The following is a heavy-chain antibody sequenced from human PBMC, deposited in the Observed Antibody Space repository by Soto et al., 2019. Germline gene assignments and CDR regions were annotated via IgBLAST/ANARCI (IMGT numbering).Heavy chain of an antibody. CDR3: ARQMTTLTPFDY. Sequence: SETLSLTCAVSGGSISSYYWSWIRQPPGKGLEWIGYIYCSGSTNYNPSLKSRVTISVDTSKNQFSLKVSSVTAADTAVYYCARQMTTLTPFDYWGQGTLVTVSS. D-gene: IGHD4-17*01. CDR2: IYCSGST. CDR1: GGSISSYY. V-gene: IGHV4-59*01. J-gene: IGHJ4*02.